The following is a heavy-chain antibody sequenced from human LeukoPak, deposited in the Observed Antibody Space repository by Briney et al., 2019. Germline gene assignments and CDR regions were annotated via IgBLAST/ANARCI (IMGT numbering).Heavy chain of an antibody. CDR1: GFTFSSYA. CDR3: AKVPLIAAPKHFDY. J-gene: IGHJ4*02. CDR2: ITGSGGSA. D-gene: IGHD6-13*01. Sequence: PGGSLRLSCAASGFTFSSYAMSWVRQAPGKGLEWVSAITGSGGSAYYADSVKGRFTISRDNSKNTLYLQMNRLRAEDTAVYYCAKVPLIAAPKHFDYWGQGTLVTVSS. V-gene: IGHV3-23*01.